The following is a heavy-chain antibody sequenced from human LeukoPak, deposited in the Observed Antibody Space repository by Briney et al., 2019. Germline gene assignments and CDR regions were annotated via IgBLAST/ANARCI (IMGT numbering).Heavy chain of an antibody. D-gene: IGHD2-2*01. CDR3: ARGMRCSSTSCRDAFDI. V-gene: IGHV3-30*04. Sequence: PGGSLRLSCAASGFTFSSYAMHWVRQAPGKGLEWVAVISYDGSNKYYADSVKGRFTISRDNSKNTLYLQMNSLRAEDTAVYYCARGMRCSSTSCRDAFDIWGQGTMVTVSS. CDR2: ISYDGSNK. J-gene: IGHJ3*02. CDR1: GFTFSSYA.